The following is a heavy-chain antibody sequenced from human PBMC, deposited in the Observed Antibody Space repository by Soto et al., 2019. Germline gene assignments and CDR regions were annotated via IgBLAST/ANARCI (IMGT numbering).Heavy chain of an antibody. CDR3: AKPYSGSPPKNFDY. D-gene: IGHD1-26*01. CDR1: GFSFSIYG. J-gene: IGHJ4*01. V-gene: IGHV3-30*18. Sequence: GGSLRLSCVASGFSFSIYGMYWVRQAPGKGLEWVAAISYDGSNKYYVDSVRGRFTISRDNSKNTVYPQMNSLRAEDTAVYYCAKPYSGSPPKNFDYWGQGTLVTVSS. CDR2: ISYDGSNK.